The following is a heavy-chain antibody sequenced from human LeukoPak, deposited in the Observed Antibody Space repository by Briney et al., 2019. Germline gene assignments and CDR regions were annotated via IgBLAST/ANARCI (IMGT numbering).Heavy chain of an antibody. D-gene: IGHD3-22*01. V-gene: IGHV5-51*01. CDR3: ARHTTYYYDSSGYSDY. CDR2: IYPGDSDT. J-gene: IGHJ4*02. CDR1: GYSFTSYW. Sequence: GESLKISCKGSGYSFTSYWIGWVRQMPGKGLEWMGFIYPGDSDTRYSPSFQGQVTISADKSISAAYLQWSSLKASDTAMYYCARHTTYYYDSSGYSDYWGQGTLVTVSS.